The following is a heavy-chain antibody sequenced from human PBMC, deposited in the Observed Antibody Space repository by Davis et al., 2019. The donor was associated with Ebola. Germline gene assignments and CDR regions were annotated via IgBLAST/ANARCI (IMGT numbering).Heavy chain of an antibody. V-gene: IGHV3-30*18. CDR2: ISYDGSNK. J-gene: IGHJ4*02. Sequence: GESPMISCASSAFTLSSYCTHWVRPAPGKVLEWVAVISYDGSNKYYADSVKGRFTISRDNSKNTLYLQMNSLIAEDTAVYYYAKADGDWAYCGQGTLVTVSS. CDR3: AKADGDWAY. CDR1: AFTLSSYC. D-gene: IGHD4-17*01.